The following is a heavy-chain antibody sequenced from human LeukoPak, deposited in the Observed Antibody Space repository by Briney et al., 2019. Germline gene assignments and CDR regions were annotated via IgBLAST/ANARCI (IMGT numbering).Heavy chain of an antibody. CDR3: ARHQYCGGDCFRHSFDM. CDR2: ISAYNYNT. V-gene: IGHV1-18*01. Sequence: GASVKVSCKASGYTFTSYGISWVRQAPGQGLEWMGWISAYNYNTNYAQRLQGRLTMTTDTSTTTAYMELRSLRSDDTAVYYCARHQYCGGDCFRHSFDMWGQGTMVTVSS. D-gene: IGHD2-21*02. J-gene: IGHJ3*02. CDR1: GYTFTSYG.